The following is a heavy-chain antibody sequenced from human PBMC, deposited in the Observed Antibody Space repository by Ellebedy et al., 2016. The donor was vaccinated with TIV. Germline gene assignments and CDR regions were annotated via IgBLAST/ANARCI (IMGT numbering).Heavy chain of an antibody. J-gene: IGHJ5*02. D-gene: IGHD6-13*01. CDR2: FDPEDGET. CDR1: GYTLTELS. CDR3: ATGIAAAGTWWFDP. Sequence: ASVKVSCKVSGYTLTELSMHWVRQAPGKGLEWMGGFDPEDGETIYAQKFQGRVTMTEDTSTDTAYMELSSLRSEDTAVYYCATGIAAAGTWWFDPWGQGTLVTVSS. V-gene: IGHV1-24*01.